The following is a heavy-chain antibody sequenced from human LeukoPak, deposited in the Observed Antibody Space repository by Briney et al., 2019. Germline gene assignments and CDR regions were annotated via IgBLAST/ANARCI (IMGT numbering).Heavy chain of an antibody. V-gene: IGHV1-18*01. Sequence: ASVKVSCKASGYNFTSYTISWVRQAPGKGLEWMGWISAYNGNTNYGQKLQGRVTMTTDTSTSTAYMELRSLRPDDTAVYYCARDEGAPIAAANVWGRGTMVTVSS. J-gene: IGHJ3*01. D-gene: IGHD6-13*01. CDR1: GYNFTSYT. CDR3: ARDEGAPIAAANV. CDR2: ISAYNGNT.